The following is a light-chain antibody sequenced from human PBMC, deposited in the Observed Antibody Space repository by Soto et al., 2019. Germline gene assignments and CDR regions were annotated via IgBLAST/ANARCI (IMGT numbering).Light chain of an antibody. J-gene: IGKJ5*01. V-gene: IGKV3-11*01. Sequence: EFVWTQVPFSLSLSPGQRATLSCSASQSFRGLLAWYQQKPGQAPRLLIYDAYNRATGIPPRFSGSGSGTDFTLTISSLEPEDSAVYYCQQRHMRPITFGQGTRLEIK. CDR3: QQRHMRPIT. CDR1: QSFRGL. CDR2: DAY.